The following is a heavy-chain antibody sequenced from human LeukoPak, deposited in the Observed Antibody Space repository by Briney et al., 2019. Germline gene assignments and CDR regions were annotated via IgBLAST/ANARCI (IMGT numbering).Heavy chain of an antibody. J-gene: IGHJ3*02. CDR3: AKDIRTGWYGAFDI. CDR2: IGGGGATT. V-gene: IGHV3-23*01. Sequence: GGSLRLSCAASRFTFRNYGMTWVRQAPGKGLEWVSSIGGGGATTYYADSVKGRFTISRDNSKNTLYLQMNSLRAEDTAVYYCAKDIRTGWYGAFDIWGQGTMVTVSS. D-gene: IGHD6-19*01. CDR1: RFTFRNYG.